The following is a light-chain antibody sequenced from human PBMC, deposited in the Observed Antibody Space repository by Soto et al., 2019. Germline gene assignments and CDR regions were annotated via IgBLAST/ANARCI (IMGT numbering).Light chain of an antibody. J-gene: IGKJ2*01. V-gene: IGKV1-6*01. Sequence: AIQMTQSPSSLSASVGDRVTITCRASQGIRNDLGWYQQKPGKAPQLLIYAASILQSGVPSRFRGSGSGTDFTLTISSLQPEDFATYYCLQDYNYPYTFGQGTKLEIK. CDR1: QGIRND. CDR3: LQDYNYPYT. CDR2: AAS.